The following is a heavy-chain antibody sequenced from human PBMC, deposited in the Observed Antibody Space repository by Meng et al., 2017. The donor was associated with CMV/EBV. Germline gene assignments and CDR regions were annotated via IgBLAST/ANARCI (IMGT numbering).Heavy chain of an antibody. D-gene: IGHD6-6*01. J-gene: IGHJ5*02. CDR3: ARDRARGEWFDP. CDR1: GFTFSSSW. V-gene: IGHV3-52*01. Sequence: GESLKISCAASGFTFSSSWMHWVCQAPEKGLEWVADIKCDGSEKYYVDSVKGRFTISRDNAKNTVYLQMNSLRAEDTAVYYCARDRARGEWFDPWGQGTLVTVSS. CDR2: IKCDGSEK.